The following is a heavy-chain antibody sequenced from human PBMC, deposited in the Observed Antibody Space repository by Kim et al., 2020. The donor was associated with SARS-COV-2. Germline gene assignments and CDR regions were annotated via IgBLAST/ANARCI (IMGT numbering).Heavy chain of an antibody. CDR2: IKNKADGGTA. CDR1: GFTFSDAY. Sequence: GGSLRLSCAASGFTFSDAYMHWVRQAPGKGLEWVGRIKNKADGGTADYAAPVKGRFTISRDESKNTLYLQMNSLETEDTALYFCSTKRGYTYGVDYWGQGTLVTVSS. D-gene: IGHD5-18*01. J-gene: IGHJ4*02. CDR3: STKRGYTYGVDY. V-gene: IGHV3-15*01.